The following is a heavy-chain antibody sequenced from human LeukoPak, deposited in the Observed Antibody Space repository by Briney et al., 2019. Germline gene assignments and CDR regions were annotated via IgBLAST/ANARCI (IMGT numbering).Heavy chain of an antibody. D-gene: IGHD4-17*01. CDR1: GGSISSGSYH. V-gene: IGHV4-61*02. CDR3: ARLTPYGDYYFDN. CDR2: IYVGGST. Sequence: SETLSLTCSVSGGSISSGSYHWSWIRQPAGKGLEWIGRIYVGGSTNYNPSLKRRVTISADTSKNQFSLKVTSVTAADTAVYFCARLTPYGDYYFDNWGQEMSVTVSP. J-gene: IGHJ4*02.